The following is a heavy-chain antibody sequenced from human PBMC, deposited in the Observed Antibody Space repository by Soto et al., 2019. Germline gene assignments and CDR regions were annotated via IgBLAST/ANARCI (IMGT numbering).Heavy chain of an antibody. V-gene: IGHV3-21*02. CDR1: GFTFSTCS. CDR3: ARDNGYDAATLDY. CDR2: ISSSSSNI. Sequence: VQLVESGGGLVKPGGSLRLSCAASGFTFSTCSMNWVRQAPGKGLEWVSSISSSSSNIYYADSLKGRFTISRDNAKNSLDLQMNSLRADDTAMYYCARDNGYDAATLDYWGQGTLVTVSS. J-gene: IGHJ4*02. D-gene: IGHD5-12*01.